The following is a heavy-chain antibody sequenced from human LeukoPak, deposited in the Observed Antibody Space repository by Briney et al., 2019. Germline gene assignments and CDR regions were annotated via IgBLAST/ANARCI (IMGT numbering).Heavy chain of an antibody. CDR3: ARAREGDYYDSSGYYYVLGY. J-gene: IGHJ4*02. V-gene: IGHV1-18*01. D-gene: IGHD3-22*01. CDR1: GYTFTSYG. CDR2: ISAYNGNT. Sequence: AAVKVSCKASGYTFTSYGISWVRQAPGQGLEWVGWISAYNGNTNYAQKLQGRVTMTTDTSTSTAYMELRSLRSDDTAVYYCARAREGDYYDSSGYYYVLGYWGQGTLVTVSS.